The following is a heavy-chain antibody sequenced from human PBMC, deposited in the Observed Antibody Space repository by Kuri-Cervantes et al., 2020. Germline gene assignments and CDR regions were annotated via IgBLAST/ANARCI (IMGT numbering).Heavy chain of an antibody. Sequence: GGSLRLSCAASGFTFSSHVMHWVRQSSGKGPEWLAVISTDGTKAYHADSVKGRFTISRDNSKNTLSLQMNSLRAEDTAVYYCARDWSTWAGAYYYMDVWGKGTTVTVSS. J-gene: IGHJ6*03. CDR1: GFTFSSHV. CDR3: ARDWSTWAGAYYYMDV. CDR2: ISTDGTKA. V-gene: IGHV3-30*07. D-gene: IGHD1-26*01.